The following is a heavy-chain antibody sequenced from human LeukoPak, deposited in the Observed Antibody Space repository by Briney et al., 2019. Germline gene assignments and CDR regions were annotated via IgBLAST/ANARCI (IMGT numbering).Heavy chain of an antibody. CDR3: ARHVTTVTFFDF. CDR2: IYNSGST. V-gene: IGHV4-30-4*01. CDR1: GGSVSSGDYY. D-gene: IGHD4-11*01. Sequence: SETLSLTCTVSGGSVSSGDYYWSWIRQPPVTGVEWIGYIYNSGSTYYNPSLKSRLTISEDTSKNQFSLKLSSVTAADTAVYFCARHVTTVTFFDFWGQGTLVTVSS. J-gene: IGHJ4*02.